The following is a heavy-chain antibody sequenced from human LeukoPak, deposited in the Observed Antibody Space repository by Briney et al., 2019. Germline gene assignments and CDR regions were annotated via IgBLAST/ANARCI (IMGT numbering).Heavy chain of an antibody. CDR1: GGSFSGYY. J-gene: IGHJ4*02. CDR2: INHSGST. Sequence: SETLSLTCAVYGGSFSGYYWSWIRQPPGKGLEWIGEINHSGSTNYNPSLKSRVTISVDTSKNQFSLKLSSVTAADTAVYYCASSYYGSGGFDYWGQGTLVTVSS. CDR3: ASSYYGSGGFDY. D-gene: IGHD3-10*01. V-gene: IGHV4-34*01.